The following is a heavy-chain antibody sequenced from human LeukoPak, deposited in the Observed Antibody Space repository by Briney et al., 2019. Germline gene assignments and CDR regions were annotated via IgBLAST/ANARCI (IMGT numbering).Heavy chain of an antibody. CDR3: AKDYCSGGSCYTEDY. D-gene: IGHD2-15*01. V-gene: IGHV3-23*01. Sequence: GGSLRLSCAASGFTFSSYAMSWVRQAPGKGLEWVSAISGSGGSTYYADSVKGRFTIPRDNSKNTLYLQMNSLRAEDTAVYYRAKDYCSGGSCYTEDYWGQGTLVTVSS. CDR1: GFTFSSYA. CDR2: ISGSGGST. J-gene: IGHJ4*02.